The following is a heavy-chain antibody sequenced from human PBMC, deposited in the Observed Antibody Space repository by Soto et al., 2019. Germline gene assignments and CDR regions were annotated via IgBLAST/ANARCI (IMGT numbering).Heavy chain of an antibody. V-gene: IGHV4-61*01. D-gene: IGHD2-21*01. Sequence: SETLSLTCTVSGGSVSGGSYFWSWVRQPPGKGLERIGYFYYSGSTKYNPSLKSRVTILEDTSKNQFSLKLNSVTAADTAVYYCARRAVVAVTGSLDNWLDPWGQGILVTVSS. CDR2: FYYSGST. CDR3: ARRAVVAVTGSLDNWLDP. CDR1: GGSVSGGSYF. J-gene: IGHJ5*02.